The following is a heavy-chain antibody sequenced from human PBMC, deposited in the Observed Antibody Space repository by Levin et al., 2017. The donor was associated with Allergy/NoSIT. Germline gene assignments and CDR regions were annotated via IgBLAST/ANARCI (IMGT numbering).Heavy chain of an antibody. CDR2: ISSDGRKK. J-gene: IGHJ3*02. Sequence: CAASGFTFSSYGMHWVRQAPGKGLEWVAVISSDGRKKFYADSVKGRFTISRDNSKNTLDLQMNSLRAEDTAVYYCAKDVYSSGWYPLGNDAFEMWGQGTKVSVSS. CDR3: AKDVYSSGWYPLGNDAFEM. CDR1: GFTFSSYG. D-gene: IGHD6-19*01. V-gene: IGHV3-30*18.